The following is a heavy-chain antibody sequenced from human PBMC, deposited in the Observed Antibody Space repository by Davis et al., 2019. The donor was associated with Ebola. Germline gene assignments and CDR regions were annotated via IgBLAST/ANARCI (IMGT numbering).Heavy chain of an antibody. CDR2: ISYDGSNK. Sequence: GESLKISCAASGFTFSSYAMHWVRQAPGKGLEWVAVISYDGSNKYYADSVKGRFTISRDNSKNTLYLQMNSLRAEDTAVYYCGGVYYDFWSGYMDVWGQGTTVTVSS. V-gene: IGHV3-30*14. D-gene: IGHD3-3*01. CDR1: GFTFSSYA. J-gene: IGHJ6*02. CDR3: GGVYYDFWSGYMDV.